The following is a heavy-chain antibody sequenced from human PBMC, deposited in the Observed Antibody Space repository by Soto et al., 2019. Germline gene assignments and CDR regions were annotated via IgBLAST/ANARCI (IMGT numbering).Heavy chain of an antibody. D-gene: IGHD3-22*01. V-gene: IGHV5-51*01. Sequence: GESLKISCKGSGYSFTSYWIGWVRQMPGKGLEWMGIIYPGDSDTRYSPSFQGQVTISADKSISTAYLQWSSLKASDTAMYYCARHSNYYDSSGYQRPQGLDYWGQGTLVTVSS. CDR3: ARHSNYYDSSGYQRPQGLDY. J-gene: IGHJ4*02. CDR2: IYPGDSDT. CDR1: GYSFTSYW.